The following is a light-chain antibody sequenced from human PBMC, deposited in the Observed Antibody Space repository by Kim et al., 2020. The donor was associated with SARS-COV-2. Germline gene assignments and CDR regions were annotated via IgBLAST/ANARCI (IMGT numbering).Light chain of an antibody. CDR3: QQYNDWPPEDT. J-gene: IGKJ2*01. CDR1: QSVSSK. CDR2: DAS. V-gene: IGKV3-15*01. Sequence: EIVMTQSPAPLSMSPGERATLSCRASQSVSSKLAWYQQKPGRAPRLLIYDASTRATGIPARFSGSGSGTEFTLTISSLQFEDFAVYFCQQYNDWPPEDTFGQGTKLETK.